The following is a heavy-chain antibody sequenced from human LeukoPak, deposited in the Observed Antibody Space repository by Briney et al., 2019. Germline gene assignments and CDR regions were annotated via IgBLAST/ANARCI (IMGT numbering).Heavy chain of an antibody. Sequence: GASVKVSCKVSGYTLTELSMHWVRQAPGKGLEWMGGFDPEDGETIYAQKFQGRVTMTEDTSTDTAYMELSSLRSEDTAVYYCATLLWFGDLFGWFDPWGQGTLVTVSS. J-gene: IGHJ5*02. D-gene: IGHD3-10*01. CDR3: ATLLWFGDLFGWFDP. CDR1: GYTLTELS. V-gene: IGHV1-24*01. CDR2: FDPEDGET.